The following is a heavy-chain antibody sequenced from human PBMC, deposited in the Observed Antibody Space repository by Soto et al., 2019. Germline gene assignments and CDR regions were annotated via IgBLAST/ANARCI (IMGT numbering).Heavy chain of an antibody. Sequence: GGSLRLSCAASGFTFSSYAMSWVRQAPGKGLEWVSAISGSGGSTYYADSVKGRFTISRDNSKNTLYLQMNSLRAEDTAVYYCANHLLYDSSGYHGDYYYYGMDVWGQGTTVTVSS. D-gene: IGHD3-22*01. CDR1: GFTFSSYA. V-gene: IGHV3-23*01. CDR2: ISGSGGST. J-gene: IGHJ6*02. CDR3: ANHLLYDSSGYHGDYYYYGMDV.